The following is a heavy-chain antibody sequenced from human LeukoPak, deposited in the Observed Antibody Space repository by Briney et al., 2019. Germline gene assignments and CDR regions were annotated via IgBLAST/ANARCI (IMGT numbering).Heavy chain of an antibody. J-gene: IGHJ4*02. Sequence: GGSLRLSCAASGFTFSNAWMSWVRQAPGKGLEWVGRIKSKTDGSTKDYAASVKGRFTISRDDSKNTLYLQMNSLKTEDTAVYYCTTGYYGSGRSGFDYWGQGTLVTVSS. CDR3: TTGYYGSGRSGFDY. CDR1: GFTFSNAW. CDR2: IKSKTDGSTK. D-gene: IGHD3-10*01. V-gene: IGHV3-15*01.